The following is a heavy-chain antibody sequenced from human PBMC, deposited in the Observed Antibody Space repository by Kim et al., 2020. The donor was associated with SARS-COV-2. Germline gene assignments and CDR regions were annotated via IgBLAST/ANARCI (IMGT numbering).Heavy chain of an antibody. CDR3: ARDRGRAFDI. CDR2: NK. D-gene: IGHD3-10*01. J-gene: IGHJ3*02. V-gene: IGHV3-30*01. Sequence: NKYYADSVKGRFTISRDNSKNTVYLQMNSLRDEDTAVYYCARDRGRAFDIWGQGTMVTVSS.